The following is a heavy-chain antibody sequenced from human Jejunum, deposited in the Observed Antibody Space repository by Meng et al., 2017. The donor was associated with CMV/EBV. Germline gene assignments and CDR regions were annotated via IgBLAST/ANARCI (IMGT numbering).Heavy chain of an antibody. CDR2: VKEDETKK. Sequence: VQIEEFGGGLVQTGVFSGLSCAFSGFTFSSYWSSMVHQAPGKVLEWVANVKEDETKKYYMDSVKGRFTISRDNAKNSVYLEMNSLRVEDTAVYYCARADWNSGTLDYWGQGTLVTVSS. CDR1: GFTFSSYW. J-gene: IGHJ4*02. CDR3: ARADWNSGTLDY. D-gene: IGHD1-7*01. V-gene: IGHV3-7*04.